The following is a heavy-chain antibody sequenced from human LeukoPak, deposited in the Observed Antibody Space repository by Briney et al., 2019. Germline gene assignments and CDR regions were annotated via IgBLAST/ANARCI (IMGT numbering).Heavy chain of an antibody. CDR2: ISGSGGST. CDR3: ARDYDYVWGSYRPFDY. D-gene: IGHD3-16*02. J-gene: IGHJ4*02. Sequence: GGTLRLSCAASGFTFSSYGMSWVRQAPGKGLEWVSAISGSGGSTYYADSVKGRFTISRDNAKNSLYLQMNSLRAEDTAVYYCARDYDYVWGSYRPFDYWGQGTLVTVSS. CDR1: GFTFSSYG. V-gene: IGHV3-23*01.